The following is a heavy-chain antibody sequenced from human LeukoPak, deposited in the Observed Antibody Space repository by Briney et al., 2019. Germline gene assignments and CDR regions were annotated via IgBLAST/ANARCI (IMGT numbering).Heavy chain of an antibody. CDR2: ISGSGGST. CDR1: GFTFSSHA. J-gene: IGHJ4*02. D-gene: IGHD3-10*01. Sequence: GGSLRLSCVASGFTFSSHAMSWVRQAPGKGLEWVSAISGSGGSTYYADSVKGRFTISRDNSKNTLYLQMNSLRAEDTAVYYCASGELFYLGSHYYFDYWGQGTLVTVSS. CDR3: ASGELFYLGSHYYFDY. V-gene: IGHV3-23*01.